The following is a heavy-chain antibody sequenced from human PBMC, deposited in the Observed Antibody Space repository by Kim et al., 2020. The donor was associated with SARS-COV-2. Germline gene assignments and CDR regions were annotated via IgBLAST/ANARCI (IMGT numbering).Heavy chain of an antibody. CDR1: GFTFSSYD. J-gene: IGHJ3*02. D-gene: IGHD6-13*01. CDR2: IGTAGDT. CDR3: ARGVYSSSSRTDLDAFDI. V-gene: IGHV3-13*01. Sequence: GGSLRLSCAASGFTFSSYDMHWVRQATGKGLEWVSAIGTAGDTYYPGSVKGRFTISRENAKNSLYLQMNSLRAGDTAVYYCARGVYSSSSRTDLDAFDIWGQGTMVTVSS.